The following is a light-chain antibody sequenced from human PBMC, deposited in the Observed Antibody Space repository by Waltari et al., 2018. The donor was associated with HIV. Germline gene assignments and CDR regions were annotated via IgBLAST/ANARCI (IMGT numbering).Light chain of an antibody. V-gene: IGKV3-20*01. J-gene: IGKJ2*01. CDR2: GAS. Sequence: PGERATLSCRASQSVSNSHLAWYQQTPGLPPSLLIYGASSRATGTPDRFGGSGSGTDFTLTISRLEPEDFAVYYCQQYGTSPYTFGQGTKLEIK. CDR3: QQYGTSPYT. CDR1: QSVSNSH.